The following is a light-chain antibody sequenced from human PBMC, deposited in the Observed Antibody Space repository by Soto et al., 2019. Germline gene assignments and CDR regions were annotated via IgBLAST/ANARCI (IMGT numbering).Light chain of an antibody. CDR2: AAS. CDR3: QQSYRTPIA. Sequence: EIEVSQSGPSMSSCVGARVTITCRASQDIGNWMTWYQQKPGKAPKLLIYAASSLQSGVPSRFSGTGSGTDFTLAISSLQPEDFATYYCQQSYRTPIACGQGTRLEIK. J-gene: IGKJ5*01. CDR1: QDIGNW. V-gene: IGKV1-39*01.